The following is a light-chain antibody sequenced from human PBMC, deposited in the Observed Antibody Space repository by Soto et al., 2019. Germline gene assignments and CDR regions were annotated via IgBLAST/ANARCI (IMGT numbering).Light chain of an antibody. CDR1: QSISSW. Sequence: DIQMTQSPSTLSASVGDRVTITCRASQSISSWLAWYQQKPGKAPKLLIYDASSLESGVPSRFSGSGSGTEFTLTISSLQPDDFAPYYCQQYNSYSPSFTFGPGTKVDIK. CDR2: DAS. J-gene: IGKJ3*01. V-gene: IGKV1-5*01. CDR3: QQYNSYSPSFT.